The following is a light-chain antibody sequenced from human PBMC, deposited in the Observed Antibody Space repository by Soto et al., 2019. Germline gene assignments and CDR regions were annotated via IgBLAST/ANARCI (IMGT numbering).Light chain of an antibody. CDR1: QSILFTSDTKNY. CDR3: QQHYTTPRT. CDR2: WAS. Sequence: IVMTQSPDSLTVSLGERATIHCKSSQSILFTSDTKNYLAWYQQKSGQPPRLLIYWASTRESGVHDRFSGRGSGTDFSLTISSLEAEDVAVYYCQQHYTTPRTFGQGTKVEIK. J-gene: IGKJ1*01. V-gene: IGKV4-1*01.